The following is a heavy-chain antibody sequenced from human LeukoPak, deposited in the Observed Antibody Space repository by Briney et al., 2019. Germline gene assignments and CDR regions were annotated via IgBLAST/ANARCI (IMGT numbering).Heavy chain of an antibody. CDR1: GFRFSSYG. CDR3: ARDYGGNYWFFDL. V-gene: IGHV3-33*01. D-gene: IGHD4-23*01. J-gene: IGHJ2*01. CDR2: IWYDGSNQ. Sequence: GGSLRLSCVASGFRFSSYGMHWVRQAPGKGLEWVAVIWYDGSNQNDGDSVKGQFTISRDNSKNTLYLEINNLRAEDTAVYYCARDYGGNYWFFDLWGGGTVDTVSS.